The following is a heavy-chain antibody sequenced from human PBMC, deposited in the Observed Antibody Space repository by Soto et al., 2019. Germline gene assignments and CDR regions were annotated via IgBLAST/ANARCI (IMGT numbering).Heavy chain of an antibody. CDR3: ARSPGYSASWGYFYYGMKI. V-gene: IGHV1-18*01. J-gene: IGHJ6*02. Sequence: QVQLVQSGAELKKPGASVKVSCKASGYTFTNYGISWVRQAPGQGLEWMGWINTYPGNTKYAQKLQGRVTMTKDTSTSTAYMELTSLRSDDTAVYYCARSPGYSASWGYFYYGMKIWGQGTTVIVSS. CDR2: INTYPGNT. CDR1: GYTFTNYG. D-gene: IGHD6-13*01.